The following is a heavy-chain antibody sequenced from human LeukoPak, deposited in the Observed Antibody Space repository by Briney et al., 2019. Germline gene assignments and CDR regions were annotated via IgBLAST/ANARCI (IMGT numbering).Heavy chain of an antibody. J-gene: IGHJ4*02. CDR2: ISGSGGST. CDR3: AKWVFSGFDY. Sequence: GGSLRLSRAASGFTFNSHAMTWVRQAPGKGLEWVSGISGSGGSTYYADSVKGRFTISRDNSKNTLYLQMNSLRAEDTAVYYCAKWVFSGFDYWGQGTLVTVSS. CDR1: GFTFNSHA. V-gene: IGHV3-23*01. D-gene: IGHD1-14*01.